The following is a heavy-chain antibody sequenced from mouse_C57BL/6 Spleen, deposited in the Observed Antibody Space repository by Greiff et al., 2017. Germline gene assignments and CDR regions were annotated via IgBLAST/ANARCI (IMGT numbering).Heavy chain of an antibody. CDR3: AKKEGSSYDYAMDY. Sequence: QVHVKQSGPGLVQPSQSLSITCTVSGFSLTSYGVHWVRQSPGKGLEWLGVIWRGGSTDYNAAFMSRLSITKDNSKSQVFFKMNSLQADDTAIYYCAKKEGSSYDYAMDYWGQGTSVTVSS. CDR1: GFSLTSYG. CDR2: IWRGGST. D-gene: IGHD1-1*01. V-gene: IGHV2-5*01. J-gene: IGHJ4*01.